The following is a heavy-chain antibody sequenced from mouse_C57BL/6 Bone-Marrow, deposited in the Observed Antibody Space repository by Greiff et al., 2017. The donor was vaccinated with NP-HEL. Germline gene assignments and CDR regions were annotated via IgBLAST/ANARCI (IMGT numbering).Heavy chain of an antibody. J-gene: IGHJ3*01. CDR2: IDPEDGET. D-gene: IGHD2-4*01. CDR1: GFNIKDYY. V-gene: IGHV14-2*01. Sequence: VQLQQSGAELVKPGASVKLSCTASGFNIKDYYMHWVKQRTEQGLEWIGRIDPEDGETKYAPKFQGKATITADTSSNTAYLQLSSLTSEDTAVYYCARDYDYEGCAYWGQGTLVTVSA. CDR3: ARDYDYEGCAY.